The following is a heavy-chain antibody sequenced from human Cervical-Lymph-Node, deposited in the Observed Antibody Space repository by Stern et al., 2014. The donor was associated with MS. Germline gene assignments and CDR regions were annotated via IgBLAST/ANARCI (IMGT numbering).Heavy chain of an antibody. CDR1: GYSFTSYW. J-gene: IGHJ5*02. V-gene: IGHV5-51*01. CDR3: ARRHCSSRRCGWFDP. Sequence: VQLVQSGAEVKKPGESLKISCKGSGYSFTSYWIGWVRQMPGKGLEWMGIINPGGSDTRYSPSFQGQVNISADKSISTAYLQWSSLKASDTAMYYCARRHCSSRRCGWFDPWGQGTLVTVSS. D-gene: IGHD2-2*01. CDR2: INPGGSDT.